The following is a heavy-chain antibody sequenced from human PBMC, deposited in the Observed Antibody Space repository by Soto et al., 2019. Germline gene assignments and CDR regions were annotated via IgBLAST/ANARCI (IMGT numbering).Heavy chain of an antibody. CDR1: GGSFSGYY. D-gene: IGHD6-6*01. J-gene: IGHJ5*02. CDR3: ARSWLVRFHRSGP. V-gene: IGHV4-34*01. CDR2: INHSGST. Sequence: PSETLSLTCAVHGGSFSGYYWSWIRQPPGKGLEWIGEINHSGSTNYNPSLKSRVAISVDTSKNQFSLKLSSVTAADTAVYYCARSWLVRFHRSGPWGQGTLVTVSS.